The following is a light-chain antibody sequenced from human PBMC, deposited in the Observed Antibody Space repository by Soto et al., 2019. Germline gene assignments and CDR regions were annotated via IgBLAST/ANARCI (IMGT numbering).Light chain of an antibody. Sequence: EIVMTQSPATLSVSPGERVTLSCRASQSVSSDLAWYQQKHGQAPRLLIYGSSSRAAGVPARISGSGYGTEFTLTFSSLQSEDFAVYYCQQYNKWPRTFGQGTTVEIK. CDR2: GSS. CDR1: QSVSSD. CDR3: QQYNKWPRT. J-gene: IGKJ1*01. V-gene: IGKV3-15*01.